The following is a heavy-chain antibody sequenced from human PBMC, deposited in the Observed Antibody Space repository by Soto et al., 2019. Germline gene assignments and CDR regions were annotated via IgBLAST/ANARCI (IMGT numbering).Heavy chain of an antibody. CDR2: IDSDGSGI. J-gene: IGHJ3*02. V-gene: IGHV3-74*01. CDR3: AREYVYCSGGSCYSDGFDI. CDR1: EFTFSDFW. D-gene: IGHD2-15*01. Sequence: EVQLVESGGGLVQPGGSLRLSCTASEFTFSDFWMHWVRQAPGKGLVWVSRIDSDGSGITYVDSVKCRFTISRDNAKNTVFLQMNSLRADDTAVYYCAREYVYCSGGSCYSDGFDIWGQGTMVTVSS.